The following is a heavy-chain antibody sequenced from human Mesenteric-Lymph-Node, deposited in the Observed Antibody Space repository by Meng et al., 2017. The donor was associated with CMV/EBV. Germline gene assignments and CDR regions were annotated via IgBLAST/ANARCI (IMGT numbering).Heavy chain of an antibody. J-gene: IGHJ3*02. Sequence: GGSLRLSCAASGFTFGDYSMNWVRQAPGKGPEWVSSISSGSSDIFYADSVKGRFTISRDNSKNTLYLQMNSLRAEDTAVYYCATSRSGWLNDAFDIWGQGTMVTVSS. CDR1: GFTFGDYS. CDR3: ATSRSGWLNDAFDI. V-gene: IGHV3-21*04. CDR2: ISSGSSDI. D-gene: IGHD6-19*01.